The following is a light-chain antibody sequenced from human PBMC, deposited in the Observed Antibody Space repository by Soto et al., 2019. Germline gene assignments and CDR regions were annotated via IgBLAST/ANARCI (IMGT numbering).Light chain of an antibody. Sequence: QSALTQPASVSGSLGQSITISCTGTSGDIGGFNYVSWYQQHPGKAPKLIIYEVDNRPSGVSNRFSGSKSGNTASLTISGLQAEDEADYHCSSYAGGSTYWVFGGGTQLTVL. V-gene: IGLV2-14*01. CDR1: SGDIGGFNY. J-gene: IGLJ3*02. CDR3: SSYAGGSTYWV. CDR2: EVD.